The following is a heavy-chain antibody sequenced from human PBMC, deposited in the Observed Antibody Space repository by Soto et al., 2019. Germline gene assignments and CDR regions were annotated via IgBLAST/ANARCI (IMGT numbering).Heavy chain of an antibody. V-gene: IGHV3-23*01. Sequence: GGSLRLSCTASGFTFSNYGMNWVRQAPGGGLEWASSMSGSSSTTYYADSVRGRFTISRDRSKNTLYLQMSSLRAEDTALYYCAKNQERELPRVIDFWGQGTLVTVSS. CDR3: AKNQERELPRVIDF. CDR2: MSGSSSTT. J-gene: IGHJ4*02. CDR1: GFTFSNYG. D-gene: IGHD1-7*01.